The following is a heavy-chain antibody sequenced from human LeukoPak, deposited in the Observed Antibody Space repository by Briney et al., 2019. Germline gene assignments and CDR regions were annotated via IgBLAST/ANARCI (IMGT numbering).Heavy chain of an antibody. CDR3: ARRNTYYYDSSGYSPLHNWFDP. CDR1: GGSISSSSYY. J-gene: IGHJ5*02. Sequence: SETLSLTCTVSGGSISSSSYYWSWIRQPAGKGLEWIGRIYTSGSTNYNPSLKSRVTISVDTSKNQFSLKLSSVTAADTAVYYCARRNTYYYDSSGYSPLHNWFDPWGQGTLVTVSS. V-gene: IGHV4-61*02. CDR2: IYTSGST. D-gene: IGHD3-22*01.